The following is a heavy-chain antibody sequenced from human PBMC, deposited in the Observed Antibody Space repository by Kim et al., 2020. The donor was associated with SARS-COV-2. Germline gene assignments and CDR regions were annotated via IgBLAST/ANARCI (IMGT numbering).Heavy chain of an antibody. V-gene: IGHV1-3*04. CDR3: ARDHRACSISTCYGEALDY. J-gene: IGHJ4*02. CDR2: INTGSGNT. CDR1: GYTFTNYA. D-gene: IGHD2-2*01. Sequence: ASVKVSCKSSGYTFTNYAIHWVRQAPGQRLEWMGWINTGSGNTKYSQIFQGRVAITRDTSANTAYMELSSLRSDDTAVYYCARDHRACSISTCYGEALDYWGQGTLVTVSS.